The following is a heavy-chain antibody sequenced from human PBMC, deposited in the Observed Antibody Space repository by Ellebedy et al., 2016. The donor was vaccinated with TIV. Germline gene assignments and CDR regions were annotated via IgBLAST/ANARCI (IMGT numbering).Heavy chain of an antibody. CDR2: ISRSSDYT. CDR1: GFTFSDYY. D-gene: IGHD3-10*01. Sequence: GGSLRLSCAASGFTFSDYYMSWIRQAPGKGLEWVSYISRSSDYTKYADSVKGRFTISRDNAKSAVYLQMNSLRAEDTAVYYCAREGPVLRGVIDEDFWGQGTPVTVSS. V-gene: IGHV3-11*06. J-gene: IGHJ4*02. CDR3: AREGPVLRGVIDEDF.